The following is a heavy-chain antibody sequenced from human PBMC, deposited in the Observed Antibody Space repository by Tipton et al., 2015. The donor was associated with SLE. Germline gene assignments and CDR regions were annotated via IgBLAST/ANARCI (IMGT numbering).Heavy chain of an antibody. CDR1: GYTFTSYG. J-gene: IGHJ3*02. V-gene: IGHV1-18*01. CDR3: ARVSRPVGLGDI. Sequence: QLVQSGAEVKKPGASVKVSCKASGYTFTSYGISWVRQAPGQGLEWMGWISAYNGNTNYAQKLQGRVTITTDESTSTAYMELSSLRSEDTAVYYCARVSRPVGLGDIWGQGTMVTVSS. D-gene: IGHD1-26*01. CDR2: ISAYNGNT.